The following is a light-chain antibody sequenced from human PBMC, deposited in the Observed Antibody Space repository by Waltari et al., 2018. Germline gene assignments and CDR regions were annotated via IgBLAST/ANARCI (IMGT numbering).Light chain of an antibody. Sequence: QSVLTQPPAASGTPGPRVTLSCSGSSSNIRTTFVHWYQQLPGPAPTLLLFRNNQRPSGVPDRFSASKSGTSASLAITGLRSEDEAVYYCASWDGSMNGDWVFGGGTTLTVL. J-gene: IGLJ3*02. CDR1: SSNIRTTF. CDR2: RNN. CDR3: ASWDGSMNGDWV. V-gene: IGLV1-44*01.